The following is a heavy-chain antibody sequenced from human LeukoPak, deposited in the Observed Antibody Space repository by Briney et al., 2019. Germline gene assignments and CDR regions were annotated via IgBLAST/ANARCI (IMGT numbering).Heavy chain of an antibody. V-gene: IGHV1-3*01. CDR1: GYIFTTYA. J-gene: IGHJ4*02. CDR3: ARAPSSGWYPFDY. D-gene: IGHD6-19*01. Sequence: GASVKVSCKTSGYIFTTYAIHWVRQAPGRGLEWMGLINADDGNTRYSQRFQGRVTITRDTSANTAYMELSSLRFEDTAVYYCARAPSSGWYPFDYWGQGTLVTVSS. CDR2: INADDGNT.